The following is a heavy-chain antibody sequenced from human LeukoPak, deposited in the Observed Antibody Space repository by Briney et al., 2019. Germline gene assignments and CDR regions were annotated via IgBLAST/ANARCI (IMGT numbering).Heavy chain of an antibody. D-gene: IGHD6-13*01. CDR3: ARGKQQLVPNWFDP. CDR2: TSVYNGNT. V-gene: IGHV1-18*01. J-gene: IGHJ5*02. CDR1: GYTFTSYD. Sequence: ASVKVSCKASGYTFTSYDINWVRQAPGQGLERMGWTSVYNGNTNYAQKLQGRVTMTTDTSTSTAYMELRSLRSDDTAVYYCARGKQQLVPNWFDPWGQGTLVTVSS.